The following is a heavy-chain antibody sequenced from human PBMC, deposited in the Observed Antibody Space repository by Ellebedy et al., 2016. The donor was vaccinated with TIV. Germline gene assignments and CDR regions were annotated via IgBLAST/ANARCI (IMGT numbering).Heavy chain of an antibody. CDR1: GFTFTDHY. CDR3: ARTFGSGRGWFDP. V-gene: IGHV3-72*01. Sequence: GESLKISXAASGFTFTDHYMDWVRQAPGKGLEWVGRTRNKANSYTTEYAASVKGRFTISRDDSKNLLYLQMNSLKTEDTAVYYCARTFGSGRGWFDPWGQGTPVTVSS. CDR2: TRNKANSYTT. D-gene: IGHD3-10*01. J-gene: IGHJ5*02.